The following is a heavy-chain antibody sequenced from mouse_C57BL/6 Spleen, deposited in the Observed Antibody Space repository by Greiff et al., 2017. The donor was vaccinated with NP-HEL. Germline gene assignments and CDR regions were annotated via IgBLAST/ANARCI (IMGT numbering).Heavy chain of an antibody. D-gene: IGHD1-1*01. Sequence: VHLVESGAELARPGASVKLSCKASGYTFTSYGISWVKLRTGQGLEWIGEIYPRSGNTYYNEKFKGKATLTADKSSSTAYMELRSLTSEDSAVYFCARRADYYGSSLDYWGQGTTLTVSS. CDR2: IYPRSGNT. CDR1: GYTFTSYG. CDR3: ARRADYYGSSLDY. V-gene: IGHV1-81*01. J-gene: IGHJ2*01.